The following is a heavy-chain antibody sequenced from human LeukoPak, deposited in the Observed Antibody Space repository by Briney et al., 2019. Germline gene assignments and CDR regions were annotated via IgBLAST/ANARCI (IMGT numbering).Heavy chain of an antibody. CDR3: ALRGGGRFSRGVQDGMDV. J-gene: IGHJ6*02. Sequence: GGSLRLSCAASGFTFDSYGFHWVRQAPGKGLEWVAIISYDGTKTNYGDSVKGRFTISKDNSKNTLYLQMNSLRPEDSAVYYCALRGGGRFSRGVQDGMDVWGQGTTVTVYS. V-gene: IGHV3-30*03. CDR1: GFTFDSYG. CDR2: ISYDGTKT. D-gene: IGHD1-26*01.